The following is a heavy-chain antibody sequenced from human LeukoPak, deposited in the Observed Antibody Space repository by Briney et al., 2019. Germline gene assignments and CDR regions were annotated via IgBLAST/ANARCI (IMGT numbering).Heavy chain of an antibody. D-gene: IGHD2-2*01. CDR1: GYTFTSYD. CDR3: ARATRNVVVSYYYYYMDV. V-gene: IGHV1-8*01. J-gene: IGHJ6*03. CDR2: MNPNSGNT. Sequence: GASVKVSCKASGYTFTSYDINWVRQATGQGLEWMGWMNPNSGNTGYAQKFQGRVTMTRNTSISTAYMELSSLRSEDTAVYYCARATRNVVVSYYYYYMDVWGKGTTVTVSS.